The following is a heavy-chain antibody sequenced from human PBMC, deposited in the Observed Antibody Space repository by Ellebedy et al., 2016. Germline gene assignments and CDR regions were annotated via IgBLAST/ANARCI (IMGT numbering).Heavy chain of an antibody. D-gene: IGHD2-2*02. V-gene: IGHV1-2*02. J-gene: IGHJ5*02. CDR3: APDHYCSSTSCYTGDWFNP. CDR1: GYTFTSYY. Sequence: ASVKVSXXASGYTFTSYYMHWVRQAPGQGLEWMGWINPNSGGTNYAQKFQGRVTMTRDTSISTAYMELSRLRSDDTAVYYCAPDHYCSSTSCYTGDWFNPWGQGTLVTVSS. CDR2: INPNSGGT.